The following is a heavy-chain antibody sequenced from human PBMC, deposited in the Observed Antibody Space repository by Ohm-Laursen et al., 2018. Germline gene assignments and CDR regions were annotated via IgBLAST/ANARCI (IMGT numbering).Heavy chain of an antibody. J-gene: IGHJ4*02. Sequence: GSSVKVSCKASGYTFTGYYMHWVRQAPGQGLEWMGWINPNSGGTNYAQKFQGRVTMTRDTSISTAYMELSSLRSEDTAVYYCAREPISNWNYGLRDDYWGQGTLVTVSS. D-gene: IGHD1-7*01. CDR3: AREPISNWNYGLRDDY. V-gene: IGHV1-2*02. CDR2: INPNSGGT. CDR1: GYTFTGYY.